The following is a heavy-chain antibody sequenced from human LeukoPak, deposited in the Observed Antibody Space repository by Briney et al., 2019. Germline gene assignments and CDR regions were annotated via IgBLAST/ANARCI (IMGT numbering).Heavy chain of an antibody. Sequence: PGGSLRLSCAASGFTFDDYGMSWVRQAPGKGLEWVSDISWDGRVTYYADSVRGRFTISRDNSRNSLYLQMNSLRAEDTAVYYCAKVREQQLAYRPDFDYWGQGTLVTVSS. D-gene: IGHD6-13*01. J-gene: IGHJ4*02. CDR2: ISWDGRVT. CDR3: AKVREQQLAYRPDFDY. V-gene: IGHV3-43D*03. CDR1: GFTFDDYG.